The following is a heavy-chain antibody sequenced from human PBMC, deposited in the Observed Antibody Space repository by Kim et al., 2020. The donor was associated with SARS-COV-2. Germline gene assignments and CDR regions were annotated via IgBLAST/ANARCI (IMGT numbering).Heavy chain of an antibody. V-gene: IGHV3-23*01. CDR2: ISGSGGST. J-gene: IGHJ4*02. CDR1: GFTFSSYA. Sequence: GGSLRLSCAASGFTFSSYAMSWVRQAPGKGLEWVSAISGSGGSTYYADSVKGRFTISRDNSKNTLYLQMNSLRAEDTAVYYCVKLRWFGELFLGNGGPYFDYWGQGTLVTVSS. D-gene: IGHD3-10*01. CDR3: VKLRWFGELFLGNGGPYFDY.